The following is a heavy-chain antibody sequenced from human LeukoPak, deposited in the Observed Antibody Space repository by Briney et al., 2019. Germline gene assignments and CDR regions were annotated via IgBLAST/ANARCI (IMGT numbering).Heavy chain of an antibody. V-gene: IGHV3-23*01. CDR2: ISGSGDST. D-gene: IGHD2-8*01. Sequence: GGSLRLSCAASGFTFSTYAMSWVRQAPGKGLEWVSGISGSGDSTYYADSVKGRFTISRDNSKNTLYLQMSSLRAEDTAVYYCAKGRSDNNTWYAGSHWGQGTLVTVSS. J-gene: IGHJ4*02. CDR3: AKGRSDNNTWYAGSH. CDR1: GFTFSTYA.